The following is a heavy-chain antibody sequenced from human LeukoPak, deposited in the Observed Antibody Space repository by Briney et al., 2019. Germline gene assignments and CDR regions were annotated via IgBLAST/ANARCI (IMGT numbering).Heavy chain of an antibody. Sequence: GGSLRLSCAASGFTVSSNYMSWVRQAPGKGLEWVSVIYSGGSTYYADSVKGRFTISRDNSKSILYLQMNNLRGEDTAVYYCVRGAAGRLYWYALDVWGQGTTVTVSS. CDR1: GFTVSSNY. J-gene: IGHJ6*02. V-gene: IGHV3-53*05. CDR2: IYSGGST. CDR3: VRGAAGRLYWYALDV. D-gene: IGHD2-8*02.